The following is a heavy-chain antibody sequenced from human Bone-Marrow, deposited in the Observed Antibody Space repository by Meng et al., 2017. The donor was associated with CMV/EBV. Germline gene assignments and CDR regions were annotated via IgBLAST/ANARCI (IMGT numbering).Heavy chain of an antibody. CDR2: TRYDGSTK. Sequence: GESLKISCAASGFTFSTYGMHWVRQAPGKGLEWVAFTRYDGSTKHYADSLKGRFTISRDNSKNTLYLQMSSLRAEDTAVYYCAREMIGYCSSTSCYHYYYYGMDVWGQGTTVTVSS. CDR1: GFTFSTYG. J-gene: IGHJ6*02. CDR3: AREMIGYCSSTSCYHYYYYGMDV. V-gene: IGHV3-30*02. D-gene: IGHD2-2*01.